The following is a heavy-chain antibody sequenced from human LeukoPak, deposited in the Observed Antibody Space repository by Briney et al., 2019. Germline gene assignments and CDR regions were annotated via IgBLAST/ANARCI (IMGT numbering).Heavy chain of an antibody. CDR2: IYPGDSDT. CDR3: ARGPSSGWKYYFDY. V-gene: IGHV5-51*01. J-gene: IGHJ4*02. CDR1: GYNFITYW. D-gene: IGHD6-19*01. Sequence: GESLKISCKGSGYNFITYWIGWVRQMPGKGLEWMGIIYPGDSDTRYSPSFQGQVTISADKSISTASLQWSSLKASDTAMYYCARGPSSGWKYYFDYWGQGTLVTVSS.